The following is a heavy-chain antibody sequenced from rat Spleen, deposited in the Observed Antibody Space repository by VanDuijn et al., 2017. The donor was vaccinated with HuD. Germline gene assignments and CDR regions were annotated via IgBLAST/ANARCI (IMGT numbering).Heavy chain of an antibody. CDR1: GFTFSNYY. D-gene: IGHD1-12*02. CDR2: ISPSGGST. J-gene: IGHJ1*01. Sequence: EVQLVESGGGLVQPGRSLKLSCAASGFTFSNYYMAWVRQAPTKGLEWVASISPSGGSTYYPDSVKGRFTISRDNAKSTQYLQMDSLMSEDTATYNCATDHFYDGIYYSYWYFDFWGPGTMVTVSS. V-gene: IGHV5-27*01. CDR3: ATDHFYDGIYYSYWYFDF.